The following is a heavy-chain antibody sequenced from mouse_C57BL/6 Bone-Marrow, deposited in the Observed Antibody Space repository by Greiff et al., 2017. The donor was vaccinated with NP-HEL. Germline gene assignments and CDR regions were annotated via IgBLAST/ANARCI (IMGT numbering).Heavy chain of an antibody. Sequence: EVQLQQSGPVLVKPGASVKMSCKASGYTFTDYYMNWVKQSHGKSLEWIGVINPYNGGTSYNQKFKGKATLTVDKSSSTAYMELNSLTSEDSAVYYCARPNWVWFAYWGQGTLVTVSA. J-gene: IGHJ3*01. CDR2: INPYNGGT. V-gene: IGHV1-19*01. CDR3: ARPNWVWFAY. CDR1: GYTFTDYY. D-gene: IGHD4-1*01.